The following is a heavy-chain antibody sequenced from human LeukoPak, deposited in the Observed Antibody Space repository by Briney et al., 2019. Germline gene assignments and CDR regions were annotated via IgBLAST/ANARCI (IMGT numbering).Heavy chain of an antibody. CDR1: GFTFSSYA. CDR3: AKPLTPRIVGAMVDY. Sequence: GSLRLPCAASGFTFSSYAMSWVRQAPGKGLEWVSAISGSGGSTYYAESVKGRFTISRDNSKNTLYLQMNSLRAEDTAVYYCAKPLTPRIVGAMVDYWGQGTLVTVSS. CDR2: ISGSGGST. V-gene: IGHV3-23*01. D-gene: IGHD1-26*01. J-gene: IGHJ4*02.